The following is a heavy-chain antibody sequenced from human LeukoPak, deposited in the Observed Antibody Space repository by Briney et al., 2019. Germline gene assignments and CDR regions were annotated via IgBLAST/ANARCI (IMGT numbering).Heavy chain of an antibody. J-gene: IGHJ5*02. D-gene: IGHD5/OR15-5a*01. V-gene: IGHV3-74*01. CDR1: GFTFSSHC. CDR3: TRRVSATRWFDP. CDR2: ISGDGTAT. Sequence: AGGSLRLSCAASGFTFSSHCMHWVAKAPGKGLVWVSRISGDGTATIYADSVKGRFTIPRDNADNTLYLQMTSLRVEDTAVYYCTRRVSATRWFDPWGQGTLVTVSS.